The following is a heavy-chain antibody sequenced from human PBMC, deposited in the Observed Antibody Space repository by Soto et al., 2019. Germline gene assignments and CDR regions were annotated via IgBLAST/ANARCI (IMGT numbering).Heavy chain of an antibody. CDR3: ARTRLGGSSWDWLHLPVDYYYCMDV. V-gene: IGHV1-2*04. Sequence: ASVKVSCKASGYTFTGYYMHWVRQAPGQGREWMGWINPNSGGTNYAQKFQGWGTMTRDTSISTAYMELSRLRSDDTAVYYCARTRLGGSSWDWLHLPVDYYYCMDVWGQGTTVTVSS. CDR2: INPNSGGT. CDR1: GYTFTGYY. J-gene: IGHJ6*02. D-gene: IGHD6-13*01.